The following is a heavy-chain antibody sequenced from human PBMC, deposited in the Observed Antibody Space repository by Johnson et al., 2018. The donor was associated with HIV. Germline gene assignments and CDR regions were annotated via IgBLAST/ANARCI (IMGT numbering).Heavy chain of an antibody. J-gene: IGHJ3*02. CDR3: AKGEGFCGGDCLDAFDI. CDR2: ISGSGDST. Sequence: EVQLVESGGGLVQPGGSLRLSCAASRFTFSSYAMSWVRQAPGKGLEWVSAISGSGDSTYYADSVKGRFTISRDISKNTLYLQMNSLRAEDTAVYYCAKGEGFCGGDCLDAFDICGQGTMVTVSS. CDR1: RFTFSSYA. D-gene: IGHD2-21*01. V-gene: IGHV3-23*04.